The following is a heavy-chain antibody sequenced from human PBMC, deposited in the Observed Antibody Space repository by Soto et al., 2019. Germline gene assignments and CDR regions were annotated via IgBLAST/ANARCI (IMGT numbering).Heavy chain of an antibody. CDR2: IYYSGST. Sequence: QLQLQESGPGLVKPSETLSLTCTVSGGSISSSSYYWGWIRQPPGKGREWIGSIYYSGSTYYNPSLKSRVTLSVDTSKNQFSLKLSSVTAADTAVYYCARHFVVGATRFDYWGQGTLVTVSS. CDR1: GGSISSSSYY. CDR3: ARHFVVGATRFDY. J-gene: IGHJ4*02. D-gene: IGHD1-26*01. V-gene: IGHV4-39*01.